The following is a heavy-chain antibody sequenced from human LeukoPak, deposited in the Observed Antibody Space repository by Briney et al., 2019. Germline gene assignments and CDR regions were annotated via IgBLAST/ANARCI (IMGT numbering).Heavy chain of an antibody. D-gene: IGHD1-1*01. Sequence: SETLSMTYGVYGGSFSGYFLSWIRQPPGKGLEWIGEINNSGSTNYNPSLKSRVTISVDTSKNHFSLKVTSVTAADTAVYYCARGRWNGDSEYWGQGTLVTVSS. CDR1: GGSFSGYF. V-gene: IGHV4-34*01. CDR2: INNSGST. J-gene: IGHJ4*02. CDR3: ARGRWNGDSEY.